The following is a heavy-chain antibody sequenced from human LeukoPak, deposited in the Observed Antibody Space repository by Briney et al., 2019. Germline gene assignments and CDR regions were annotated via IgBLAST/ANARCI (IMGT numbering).Heavy chain of an antibody. D-gene: IGHD6-13*01. V-gene: IGHV3-30*18. Sequence: GGSLRLSCAASGFTFTTYGLHWVRQAPGKGLEWVAAIASNGGSEYYADSVKGRFTISRDNSKNTLFLQMNSLRPDDTAVYYCAKRGHYSINWYHHFDYWGQGTLVTVSS. CDR1: GFTFTTYG. J-gene: IGHJ4*02. CDR3: AKRGHYSINWYHHFDY. CDR2: IASNGGSE.